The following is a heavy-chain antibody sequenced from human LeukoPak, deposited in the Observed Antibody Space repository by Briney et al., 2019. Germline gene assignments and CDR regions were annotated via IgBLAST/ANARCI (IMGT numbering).Heavy chain of an antibody. CDR1: GFTFSSYG. J-gene: IGHJ4*02. Sequence: PGGSLRLSCAASGFTFSSYGMHWVRQAPGKGLEWVAVISYDGSNKYYADSVKGRFTISRDNSKNTLYLQMNSLRAEDTAVYYCARDWYYCSGGSCYSSFDYWGQGSLVTVSS. CDR2: ISYDGSNK. CDR3: ARDWYYCSGGSCYSSFDY. D-gene: IGHD2-15*01. V-gene: IGHV3-30*03.